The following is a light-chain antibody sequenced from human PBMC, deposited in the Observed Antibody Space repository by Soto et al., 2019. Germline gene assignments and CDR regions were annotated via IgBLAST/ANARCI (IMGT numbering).Light chain of an antibody. V-gene: IGLV2-14*01. CDR2: DVS. CDR3: SSYTSSSTVI. CDR1: SSDVGGYNY. J-gene: IGLJ2*01. Sequence: QSALTQPASVSGSPGQSITISCTGTSSDVGGYNYVSWHQQHPGKAPKLMIFDVSNRPSGVSNRFSGSKSGNTASLTISGLQAEDEADYYCSSYTSSSTVIFSGGTKLTVL.